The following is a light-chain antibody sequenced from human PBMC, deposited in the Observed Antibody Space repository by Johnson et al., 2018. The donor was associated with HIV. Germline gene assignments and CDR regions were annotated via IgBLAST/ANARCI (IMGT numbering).Light chain of an antibody. CDR3: GACDISLSAGCF. CDR1: SSNIGNNY. Sequence: QSVLTQPPSVSAAPGQKVTISCSGSSSNIGNNYVSWYQQLPGAAPKLLIYENNQRPSGIPDRLSGSKSGKSATLGSTRLQTGDEADDYCGACDISLSAGCFFGPGTKVTVL. V-gene: IGLV1-51*02. CDR2: ENN. J-gene: IGLJ1*01.